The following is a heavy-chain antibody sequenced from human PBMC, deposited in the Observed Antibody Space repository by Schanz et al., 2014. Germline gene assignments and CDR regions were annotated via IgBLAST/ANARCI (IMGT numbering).Heavy chain of an antibody. V-gene: IGHV3-21*02. J-gene: IGHJ5*02. CDR1: GFTFSSYS. Sequence: EVQLVESGGGLVKPGGSLRLSCAASGFTFSSYSLAWVRQAPGKGLEWVSFISTGRYLYYADSVKGRFTISRDNSNHTLYLQMNSLRADDTAVYYCAKELYSGSHYGWFDPWGQGTLVTVSS. D-gene: IGHD1-26*01. CDR2: ISTGRYL. CDR3: AKELYSGSHYGWFDP.